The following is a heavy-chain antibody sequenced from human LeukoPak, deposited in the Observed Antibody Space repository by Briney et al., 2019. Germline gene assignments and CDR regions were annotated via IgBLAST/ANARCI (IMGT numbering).Heavy chain of an antibody. D-gene: IGHD1-1*01. Sequence: SVKVSCKASGGPFSKYTIGWVRQAPGQGREWLGRLIPIFNMANSAEKFQGRVTITADKSTSTAYMELTSLRSEDTALYYCASLGGLYQLPVFDYWGQGTLVTVSS. V-gene: IGHV1-69*02. CDR2: LIPIFNMA. CDR1: GGPFSKYT. J-gene: IGHJ4*02. CDR3: ASLGGLYQLPVFDY.